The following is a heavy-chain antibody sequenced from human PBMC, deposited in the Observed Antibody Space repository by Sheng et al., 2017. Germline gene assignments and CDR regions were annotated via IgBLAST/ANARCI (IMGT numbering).Heavy chain of an antibody. Sequence: QVQLQQWGAGLLKPSETLSLTCAVYGGSFSGYYWNWIRQPPGKGLEWIGEINHSGSTNYIPSLKSRVTISADTSKNQFSLKLSSVTAADTAVYYCARQVIRGIRAFDPWGQGTLVTVSS. V-gene: IGHV4-34*02. D-gene: IGHD3-10*01. CDR3: ARQVIRGIRAFDP. CDR2: INHSGST. J-gene: IGHJ5*02. CDR1: GGSFSGYY.